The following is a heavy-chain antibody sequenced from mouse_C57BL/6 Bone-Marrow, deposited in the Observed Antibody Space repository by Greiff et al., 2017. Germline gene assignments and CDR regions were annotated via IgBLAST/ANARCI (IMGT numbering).Heavy chain of an antibody. CDR3: ARRRVWFAY. Sequence: DVHLVESGGGLVKPGGSLKLSCAASGFTFSSYAMSWVRQTPEKRLEWVATISDGGSYTYYTDNVKGLFTISRDNAKNNLYLQMSHLKSEDPAMYYCARRRVWFAYWGQGTLVTVSS. CDR1: GFTFSSYA. J-gene: IGHJ3*01. V-gene: IGHV5-4*01. CDR2: ISDGGSYT.